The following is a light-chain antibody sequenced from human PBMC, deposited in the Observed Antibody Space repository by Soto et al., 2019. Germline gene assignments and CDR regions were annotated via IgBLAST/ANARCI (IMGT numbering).Light chain of an antibody. Sequence: QSALTQPTSVSGSPGQSITISCTGTSSDVGGYTYVSWYQQHPGTAPKLMIYDVSYRPSGVSDRFSGSKSGNTASLTISGLRAEDEADYYCSSYRHSNTLVVFGGGTKLTVL. CDR1: SSDVGGYTY. CDR3: SSYRHSNTLVV. J-gene: IGLJ2*01. V-gene: IGLV2-14*01. CDR2: DVS.